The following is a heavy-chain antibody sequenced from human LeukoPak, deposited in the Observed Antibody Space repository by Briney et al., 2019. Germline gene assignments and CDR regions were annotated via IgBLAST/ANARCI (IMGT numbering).Heavy chain of an antibody. CDR2: IYHSGST. D-gene: IGHD6-6*01. V-gene: IGHV4-30-2*01. CDR1: GGSISSGGYY. J-gene: IGHJ4*02. CDR3: ARDAVRPRHYFDY. Sequence: SETLSLTCTVSGGSISSGGYYWSWIRQPPGKGLEWIGYIYHSGSTYYNPSLKSRVTISVDRSKNQFSLKLSSVTAADTAVYYCARDAVRPRHYFDYWGQGTLITVSS.